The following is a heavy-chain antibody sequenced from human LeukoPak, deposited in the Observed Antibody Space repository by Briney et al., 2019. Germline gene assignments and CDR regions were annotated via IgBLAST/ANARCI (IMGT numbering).Heavy chain of an antibody. Sequence: ASVKVSCKASGYTFAGYYVHWVRQAPGQGLEWMGWIKPNSGGTQYAQRFQGWVTMTRDTSISTAYMELSRLRSDDTAVYYCARAGTVEMTPLDYWGQGTLVTVSS. CDR2: IKPNSGGT. CDR1: GYTFAGYY. D-gene: IGHD5-24*01. J-gene: IGHJ4*02. CDR3: ARAGTVEMTPLDY. V-gene: IGHV1-2*04.